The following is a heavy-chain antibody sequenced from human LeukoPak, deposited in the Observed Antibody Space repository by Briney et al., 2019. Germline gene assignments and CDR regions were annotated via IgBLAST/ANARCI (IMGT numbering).Heavy chain of an antibody. CDR3: ARDGSLVCSSTSCPTFQH. Sequence: ASVKVSCKASGYTFTSYDINWVRQATGQGLEWMGWMNPNSGNTGYAQKFQGRVTMTRNTSISTAYMELSSLRSEDTAVYYCARDGSLVCSSTSCPTFQHWGQGTLVTVSS. D-gene: IGHD2-2*01. CDR2: MNPNSGNT. J-gene: IGHJ1*01. CDR1: GYTFTSYD. V-gene: IGHV1-8*01.